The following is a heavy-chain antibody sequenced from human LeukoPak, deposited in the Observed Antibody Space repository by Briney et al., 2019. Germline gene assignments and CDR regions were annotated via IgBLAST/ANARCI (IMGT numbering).Heavy chain of an antibody. J-gene: IGHJ4*02. CDR3: ARSYGDYRILFDH. CDR2: IYHSGST. Sequence: PSGTLSLTCAVSGGSISSSNWWSWVRQPPGKGLEWIGEIYHSGSTNYNPSLKSRVTISVDKSKNQFSLKLGSVTAADTAVYYCARSYGDYRILFDHWGQGTLVTVSS. CDR1: GGSISSSNW. V-gene: IGHV4-4*02. D-gene: IGHD4-17*01.